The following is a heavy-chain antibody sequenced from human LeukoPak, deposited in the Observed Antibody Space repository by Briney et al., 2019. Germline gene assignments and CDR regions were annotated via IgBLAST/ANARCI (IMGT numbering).Heavy chain of an antibody. J-gene: IGHJ4*02. D-gene: IGHD2-2*01. V-gene: IGHV4-34*01. CDR1: GGSFSGYY. CDR2: INHSGST. CDR3: ARGPYCSSTSCYPIYYYFDY. Sequence: PSKTLSLTCAVYGGSFSGYYWSWIRQPPGKGLEWIGEINHSGSTNYNPSLKSRVTISVDTSKNQFSLKLSSVTAADTAVYYCARGPYCSSTSCYPIYYYFDYWGQGTLVTVSS.